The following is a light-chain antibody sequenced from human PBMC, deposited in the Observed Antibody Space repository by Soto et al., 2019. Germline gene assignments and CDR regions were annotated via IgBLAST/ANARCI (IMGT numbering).Light chain of an antibody. V-gene: IGLV1-40*01. J-gene: IGLJ2*01. CDR3: GTWDNSLSAV. CDR1: SSNIGAGYD. CDR2: SDI. Sequence: QSVLTQPPSVSGAPGQRLTISCTGSSSNIGAGYDVHWYQQFPGTAPKLLIFSDINRPSGVPARFSASKSGTSASLAISGLQAEDEADYYCGTWDNSLSAVLGGGTKLTVL.